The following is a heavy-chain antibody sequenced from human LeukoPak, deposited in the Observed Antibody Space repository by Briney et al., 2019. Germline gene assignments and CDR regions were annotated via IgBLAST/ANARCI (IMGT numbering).Heavy chain of an antibody. CDR3: ARDLSYCGGDCYPSPDDAFDI. CDR2: ISSSSNYI. D-gene: IGHD2-21*02. J-gene: IGHJ3*02. V-gene: IGHV3-21*01. CDR1: GFTFSSYA. Sequence: GGSLRFSCAASGFTFSSYAMNWDRQAPGKGLEWVSSISSSSNYIYYADSVKGRFTISRDNAKNSLYLQMNSLRAEDTAVYYCARDLSYCGGDCYPSPDDAFDIWGQGTMVTVSS.